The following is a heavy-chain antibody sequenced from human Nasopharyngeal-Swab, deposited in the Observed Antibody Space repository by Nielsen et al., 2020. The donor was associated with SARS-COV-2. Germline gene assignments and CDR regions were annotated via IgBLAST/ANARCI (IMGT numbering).Heavy chain of an antibody. J-gene: IGHJ4*02. Sequence: SETLSLTCTVSGDSVSSSSYYWGWIRQPPGKGLEWIGSIYYSGSTYYNPSLKSRVTISVDTSKNHYSLKLSSVTAADTAVYYCVRSSSWYYFDYWAQGTQVTVSS. CDR3: VRSSSWYYFDY. CDR1: GDSVSSSSYY. D-gene: IGHD6-13*01. V-gene: IGHV4-39*02. CDR2: IYYSGST.